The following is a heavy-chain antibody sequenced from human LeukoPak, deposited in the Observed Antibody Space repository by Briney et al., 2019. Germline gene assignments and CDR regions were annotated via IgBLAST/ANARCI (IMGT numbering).Heavy chain of an antibody. D-gene: IGHD3-16*02. CDR3: AKGSYGLRLGELSPLDY. Sequence: GGSLRLSCAASGFTFDDYAMPWVRQAPGKGLEWVSGISWNSGSIGYADSVKGRFTISRDNAKNSLYLQMNSLRAEDTALYYCAKGSYGLRLGELSPLDYWGQGTLVTVSS. CDR1: GFTFDDYA. CDR2: ISWNSGSI. V-gene: IGHV3-9*01. J-gene: IGHJ4*02.